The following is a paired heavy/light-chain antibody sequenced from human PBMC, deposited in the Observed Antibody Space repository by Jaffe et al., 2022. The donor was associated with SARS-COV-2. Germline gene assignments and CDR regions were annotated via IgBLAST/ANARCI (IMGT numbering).Light chain of an antibody. CDR1: QSVSSNY. CDR3: QQYGSSPLT. J-gene: IGKJ1*01. CDR2: GAS. V-gene: IGKV3-20*01. Sequence: EIVLTQSPGTLSLSPGERATLSCRASQSVSSNYLAWYQQKPGQTPRLLIYGASRRATGIPDRFSGSGSGTDFTVTISRLEPEDFAVYYCQQYGSSPLTFGQGTKVEIK.
Heavy chain of an antibody. CDR1: GGSFGGYY. CDR3: ARATNYDLFAAGNWFDP. CDR2: INHRGDT. J-gene: IGHJ5*02. D-gene: IGHD3-9*01. Sequence: QAQLQPWGAGVLKPSETLSLTCAVSGGSFGGYYWSWIRQPLGKGLEWIGEINHRGDTNYNPSLKSRVTISIDTSKTQFSLSLTSVTAADTAVYYCARATNYDLFAAGNWFDPWGQGTLVTVSS. V-gene: IGHV4-34*01.